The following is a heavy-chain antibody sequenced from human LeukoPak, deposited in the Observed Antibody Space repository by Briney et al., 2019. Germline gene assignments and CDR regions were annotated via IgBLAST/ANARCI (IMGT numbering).Heavy chain of an antibody. CDR3: AKDLTPYYDSSGYYGFDAFDI. Sequence: PGGSLRLSCAASGFTFTTYWMSWVRQAPGKGLEWVANIKQDGTEKYYVDSVKGRFTISRDNSKNTLYLQMNSLRAEDTAVYYCAKDLTPYYDSSGYYGFDAFDIWGQGTMVTVSS. V-gene: IGHV3-7*01. CDR1: GFTFTTYW. J-gene: IGHJ3*02. CDR2: IKQDGTEK. D-gene: IGHD3-22*01.